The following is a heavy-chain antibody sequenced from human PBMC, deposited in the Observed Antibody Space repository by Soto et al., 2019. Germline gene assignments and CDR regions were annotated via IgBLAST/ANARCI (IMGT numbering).Heavy chain of an antibody. V-gene: IGHV1-69*01. Sequence: QVQLVQSGAEVNKPGSSVKVSCKASGGNFSTHAISWLRQAPGQGLVWMGGIIPMFNTTISAQKFQGRVTITADEYTSTAYMELGSLRTEGTAVYYWARDADDWGSLDYWGEGTLVPVSS. CDR3: ARDADDWGSLDY. D-gene: IGHD2-21*01. CDR1: GGNFSTHA. J-gene: IGHJ4*02. CDR2: IIPMFNTT.